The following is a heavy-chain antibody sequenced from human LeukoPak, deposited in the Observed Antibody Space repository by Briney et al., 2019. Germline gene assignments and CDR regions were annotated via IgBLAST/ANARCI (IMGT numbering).Heavy chain of an antibody. D-gene: IGHD3-3*01. Sequence: QSGGSLRLSCAASGFTFSSYAMHWVRQAPGKGLEWVAVISYDGSNKYYADSVKGRFTISRDNSKNTLYLQMNSLRAEDTAVYYCARDRYYDFWRKNWFDPWGQGTLVTVSS. V-gene: IGHV3-30-3*01. CDR2: ISYDGSNK. J-gene: IGHJ5*02. CDR3: ARDRYYDFWRKNWFDP. CDR1: GFTFSSYA.